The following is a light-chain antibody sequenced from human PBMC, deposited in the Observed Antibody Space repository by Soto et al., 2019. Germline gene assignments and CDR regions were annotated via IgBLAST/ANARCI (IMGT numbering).Light chain of an antibody. Sequence: DIQLTQSPSSLSASVGDRVTITCRSSQNINTYLNWYQQRPGEPPKLLIYHASSLKSGVPSRFSGSASGTAFTLTISSLQPEDFGTYYCQQSSRMPPFSGGTKLDIK. CDR2: HAS. J-gene: IGKJ4*01. CDR3: QQSSRMPP. CDR1: QNINTY. V-gene: IGKV1-39*01.